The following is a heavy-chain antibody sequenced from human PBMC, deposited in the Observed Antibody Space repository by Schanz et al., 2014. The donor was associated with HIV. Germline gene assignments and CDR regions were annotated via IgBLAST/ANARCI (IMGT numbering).Heavy chain of an antibody. Sequence: QVQLVQSGAEVKKPGASVKVSCKASGYTFTIYDINWVRQATGQGLEWMGWMNPNSGNTGYAEKFQGRLTMTRNTSISTAYMELSSLRSEDTALYHCAREGTYDYALSWGQGTLVTVSS. D-gene: IGHD3-16*01. CDR2: MNPNSGNT. J-gene: IGHJ4*02. CDR1: GYTFTIYD. CDR3: AREGTYDYALS. V-gene: IGHV1-8*01.